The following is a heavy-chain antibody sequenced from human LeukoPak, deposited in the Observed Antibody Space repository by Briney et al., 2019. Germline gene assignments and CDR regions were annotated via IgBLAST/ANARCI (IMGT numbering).Heavy chain of an antibody. CDR1: GGSISSDC. J-gene: IGHJ3*02. Sequence: PSETLSLTCTVSGGSISSDCWSWIRQPPGKGLEWIGYIYYNGNTNYNPSLKSRVTISVDTSKNHFSLKLSSVTAADTAVYYCARHYYDSSGYDAFDIWGQGTMVTVSS. D-gene: IGHD3-22*01. CDR3: ARHYYDSSGYDAFDI. CDR2: IYYNGNT. V-gene: IGHV4-59*08.